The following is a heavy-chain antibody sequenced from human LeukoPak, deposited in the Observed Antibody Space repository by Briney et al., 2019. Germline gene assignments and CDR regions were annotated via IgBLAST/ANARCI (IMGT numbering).Heavy chain of an antibody. CDR3: ARDALTGSYAQPDC. CDR2: ISSSSRTI. CDR1: GFTFSSYS. V-gene: IGHV3-48*01. D-gene: IGHD1-26*01. Sequence: GGSLRLSCAASGFTFSSYSMNWVRQAPGKGLEWVSYISSSSRTIYYADSVEGRFTISRDNAKNSLYLQMNSLRVEDTAVYYCARDALTGSYAQPDCWGQGTLVTVSS. J-gene: IGHJ4*02.